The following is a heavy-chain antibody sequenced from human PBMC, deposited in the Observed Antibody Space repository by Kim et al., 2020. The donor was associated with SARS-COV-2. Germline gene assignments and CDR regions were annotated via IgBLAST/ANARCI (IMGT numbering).Heavy chain of an antibody. V-gene: IGHV4-34*01. CDR3: ARGRSPSAFDI. J-gene: IGHJ3*02. Sequence: SETLSLTCAVYGGSFSGYYWSWIRQPPGKGLEWIGEINHSGSTNYNPSLKSRVTISVDTSKNQFSLKLSSVTAADTAVYYCARGRSPSAFDIWGQGTMVT. CDR2: INHSGST. CDR1: GGSFSGYY.